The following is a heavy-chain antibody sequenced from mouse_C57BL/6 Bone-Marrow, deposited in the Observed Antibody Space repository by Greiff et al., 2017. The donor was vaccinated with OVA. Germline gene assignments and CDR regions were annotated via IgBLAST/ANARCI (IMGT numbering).Heavy chain of an antibody. V-gene: IGHV1-15*01. CDR2: IDPETGGT. J-gene: IGHJ4*01. Sequence: QVQLQQSGAELVRPGASVTLSCKASGYTFTDYEMHWVKQTPVHGLEWIGAIDPETGGTAYNQKFKGKAILTADKSSSTAYMELRSLTSEDSAVYYCTRGYSNHYAMDYWGQGTSVTVSS. CDR3: TRGYSNHYAMDY. CDR1: GYTFTDYE. D-gene: IGHD2-5*01.